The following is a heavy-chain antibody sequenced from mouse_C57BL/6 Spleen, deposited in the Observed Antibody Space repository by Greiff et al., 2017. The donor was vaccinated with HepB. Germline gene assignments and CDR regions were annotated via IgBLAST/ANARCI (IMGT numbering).Heavy chain of an antibody. CDR3: ERYPTVVATNYFDY. J-gene: IGHJ2*01. D-gene: IGHD1-1*01. CDR1: GYTFTDYY. Sequence: QVQLKQSGAELVRPGASVKLSCKASGYTFTDYYINWVKQRPGQGLEWIARIYPGSGNTYYNEKFKGKATLTAEKSSSTAYMQLSSLTSEDSAVYFCERYPTVVATNYFDYWGQGTTLTVSS. CDR2: IYPGSGNT. V-gene: IGHV1-76*01.